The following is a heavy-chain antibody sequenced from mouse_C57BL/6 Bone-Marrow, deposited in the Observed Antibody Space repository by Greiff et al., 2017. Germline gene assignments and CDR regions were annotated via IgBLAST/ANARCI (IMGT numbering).Heavy chain of an antibody. CDR3: AREGGFCQGDYYAIAY. J-gene: IGHJ4*01. CDR1: GFTFSSYA. CDR2: ISDCGSYT. V-gene: IGHV5-4*01. Sequence: EVQLVESGGGLVKPGGSLKLSCEASGFTFSSYAMPWVRQTPEKRLEWVATISDCGSYTYYPDNVKGRFPISRDNAKNTLYLQMSHLNTEDTAMYYGAREGGFCQGDYYAIAYWGQGTSVTVSS.